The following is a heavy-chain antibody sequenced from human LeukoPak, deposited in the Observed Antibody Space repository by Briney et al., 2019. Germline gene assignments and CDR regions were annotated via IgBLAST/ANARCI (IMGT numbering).Heavy chain of an antibody. CDR3: AKERAGYTNPYYFDY. J-gene: IGHJ4*02. Sequence: GGSLRLSCAASKLTFSSFDMRWVRQTSGKGQGRFTISRDNSKNTLYLHMNSLRAEDTAVYYCAKERAGYTNPYYFDYWGQGTLVTVYS. D-gene: IGHD3-16*02. V-gene: IGHV3-23*01. CDR1: KLTFSSFD.